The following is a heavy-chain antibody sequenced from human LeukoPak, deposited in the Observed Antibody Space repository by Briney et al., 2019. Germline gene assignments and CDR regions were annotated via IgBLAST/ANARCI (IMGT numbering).Heavy chain of an antibody. V-gene: IGHV4-59*01. CDR3: ARGWGIAAAGDIDY. CDR2: IYYTGST. Sequence: PSETLSLTCSVSGGSINSYYWSWIRQPPGKGLEWIGNIYYTGSTNYNPSLQSRVAMSVDTSKNQFSLNVSSVTAADTAVYYCARGWGIAAAGDIDYWGQGTLVTVSS. CDR1: GGSINSYY. J-gene: IGHJ4*02. D-gene: IGHD6-13*01.